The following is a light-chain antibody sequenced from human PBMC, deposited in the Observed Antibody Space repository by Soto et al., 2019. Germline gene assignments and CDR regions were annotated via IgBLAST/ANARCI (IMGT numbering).Light chain of an antibody. Sequence: QSVLTQPASVSGSPGQSITISCTGTSSDVGGHNYVSWYQQHPGKAPKLMIYEVSYWPSGVSNRFSGSKSGNTASLTISGLQAEDEADYYCSSYTSSTTLVFGTGTQLTVL. V-gene: IGLV2-14*01. CDR1: SSDVGGHNY. CDR2: EVS. CDR3: SSYTSSTTLV. J-gene: IGLJ1*01.